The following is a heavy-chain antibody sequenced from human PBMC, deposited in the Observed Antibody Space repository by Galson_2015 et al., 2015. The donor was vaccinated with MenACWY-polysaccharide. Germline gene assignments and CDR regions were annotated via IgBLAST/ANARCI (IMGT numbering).Heavy chain of an antibody. CDR3: GRVYPGNYYAMDV. CDR1: GYRFAGYW. D-gene: IGHD2-8*01. CDR2: IYASDSET. J-gene: IGHJ6*02. V-gene: IGHV5-51*01. Sequence: QSGAEVKKPGESLRISCKASGYRFAGYWIGWVRQMSGKGLEWMGIIYASDSETRYNPSFQGQVTITADRSTSTAYLHLGSLKASDTAMYYCGRVYPGNYYAMDVWGQGTTVIVTS.